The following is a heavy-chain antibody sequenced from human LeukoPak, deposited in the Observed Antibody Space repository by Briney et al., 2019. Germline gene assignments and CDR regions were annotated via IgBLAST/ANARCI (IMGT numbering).Heavy chain of an antibody. CDR2: IRTQSDGGTT. J-gene: IGHJ5*02. Sequence: GGSLRLSCAASGFTFSSYAMSWVRQAPGKGLEWVGFIRTQSDGGTTEYAASVKGRFTISRDDSKSVAYLQMSSLKTEDTGVYYCTRGLVASWGLGTLVTVSS. D-gene: IGHD5-12*01. CDR3: TRGLVAS. CDR1: GFTFSSYA. V-gene: IGHV3-49*04.